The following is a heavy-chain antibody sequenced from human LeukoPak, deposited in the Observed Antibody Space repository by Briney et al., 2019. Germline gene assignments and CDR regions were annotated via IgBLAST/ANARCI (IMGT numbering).Heavy chain of an antibody. Sequence: PGGSLRLSCAASGFTFSSYAMSWVRQAPGKGLEWVSAISGSGGSTYYADSVKGRFTISRDNSKNTLYLQMNSLRAEDTAVYYCAKGHYDILTSYYNYGMDVWGQGTTVTVSS. J-gene: IGHJ6*02. CDR3: AKGHYDILTSYYNYGMDV. CDR2: ISGSGGST. CDR1: GFTFSSYA. D-gene: IGHD3-9*01. V-gene: IGHV3-23*01.